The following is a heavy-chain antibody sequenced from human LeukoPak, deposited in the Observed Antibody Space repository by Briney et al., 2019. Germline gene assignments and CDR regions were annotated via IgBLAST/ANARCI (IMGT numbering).Heavy chain of an antibody. CDR1: GFTLSSYS. V-gene: IGHV3-30*04. D-gene: IGHD3/OR15-3a*01. Sequence: GGSLRLSCAASGFTLSSYSIHWVRQPLGKGLEWVALISYDGRSKYYADSVNGRFTISRDNSKETLYLQMDSLRIEDTAVYYCAKDWTGTSYYFDYWGQGTLDTVSS. CDR2: ISYDGRSK. CDR3: AKDWTGTSYYFDY. J-gene: IGHJ4*02.